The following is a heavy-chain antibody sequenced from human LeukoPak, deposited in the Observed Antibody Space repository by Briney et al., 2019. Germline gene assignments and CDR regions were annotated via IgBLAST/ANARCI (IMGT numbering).Heavy chain of an antibody. D-gene: IGHD5-18*01. CDR3: ARPSSYGTPDFGY. CDR1: GGSISSSSYY. Sequence: PSETLSLTCTVSGGSISSSSYYWGWIRQPPGKGLEWIGSIYYSGSTYYNPSLKSRVTISVDTSKTQFSLKLSSVTAADTAVYYCARPSSYGTPDFGYWGQGTLVTVSS. J-gene: IGHJ4*02. CDR2: IYYSGST. V-gene: IGHV4-39*01.